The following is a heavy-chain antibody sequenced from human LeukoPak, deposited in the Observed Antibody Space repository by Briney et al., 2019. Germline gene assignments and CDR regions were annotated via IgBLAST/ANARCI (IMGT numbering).Heavy chain of an antibody. J-gene: IGHJ5*02. Sequence: GGSLRLSCAASGFILNNYGVHWVRQAPGKGLEWVAVISYDGRYTYYADSVKGRFTISRDNAKNSLYLQMNSLRAEDTAVYYCARGVYWFDPWGQGTLVTVSS. CDR3: ARGVYWFDP. V-gene: IGHV3-30*03. D-gene: IGHD2-8*01. CDR2: ISYDGRYT. CDR1: GFILNNYG.